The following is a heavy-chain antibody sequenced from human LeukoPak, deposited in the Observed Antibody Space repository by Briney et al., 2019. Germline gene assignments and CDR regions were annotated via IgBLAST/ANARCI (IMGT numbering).Heavy chain of an antibody. Sequence: GGSLRLSCAASGFTFSSYAMSWVRQAPGKGLEWVSAISGSGGSTFYTDSVKGRFTISRDNSKNTLYLQMNSLRAEDTAVYYCAKDLKGYYGSGSCPHWGQGTLVTVSS. D-gene: IGHD3-10*01. CDR1: GFTFSSYA. CDR2: ISGSGGST. V-gene: IGHV3-23*01. CDR3: AKDLKGYYGSGSCPH. J-gene: IGHJ4*02.